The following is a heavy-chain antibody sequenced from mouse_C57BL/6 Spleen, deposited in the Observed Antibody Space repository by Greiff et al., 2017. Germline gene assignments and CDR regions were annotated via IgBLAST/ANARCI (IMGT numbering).Heavy chain of an antibody. CDR2: IYPEDGDT. Sequence: EVQLQQSGAELVKPGASVKLSCKASGSNFTDYYMHWVKQRTEQGLEWIGRIYPEDGDTNYDPKFKGKATLTADKSSNTAYLQLSSLTSEDSAVYYCAKSVPAGVASDYGGQGTTLTVSS. D-gene: IGHD1-3*01. J-gene: IGHJ2*01. CDR1: GSNFTDYY. CDR3: AKSVPAGVASDY. V-gene: IGHV14-2*01.